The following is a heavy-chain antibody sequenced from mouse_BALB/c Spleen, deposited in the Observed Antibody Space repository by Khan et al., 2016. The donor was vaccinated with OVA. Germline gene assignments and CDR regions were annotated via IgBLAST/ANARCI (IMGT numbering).Heavy chain of an antibody. J-gene: IGHJ1*01. CDR3: AGRRHWYFDV. CDR1: GYTFTDYS. Sequence: QIQLVQSGPALRKPGETVKISCKASGYTFTDYSMHWVKQAPGKGLKWMGWINTETGEPTYADDFKGRFAFSLETSASTAYLQSNNLKNEDTATYVCAGRRHWYFDVWGAGTTVTVSS. V-gene: IGHV9-2-1*01. CDR2: INTETGEP.